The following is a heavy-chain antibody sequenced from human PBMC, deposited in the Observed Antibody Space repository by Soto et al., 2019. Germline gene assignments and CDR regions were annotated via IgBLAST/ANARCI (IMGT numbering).Heavy chain of an antibody. J-gene: IGHJ6*03. D-gene: IGHD2-15*01. CDR2: IYSGGST. Sequence: GGSLRLSCAASGFTVSSNYMSWVRQAPGKGLEWVSVIYSGGSTYYADSVKGRFTISRDNSKNTLYLQMNSLRAEDTAVYYCACLPDSNHYYYYMDVWGKGTTVTVS. CDR3: ACLPDSNHYYYYMDV. V-gene: IGHV3-66*01. CDR1: GFTVSSNY.